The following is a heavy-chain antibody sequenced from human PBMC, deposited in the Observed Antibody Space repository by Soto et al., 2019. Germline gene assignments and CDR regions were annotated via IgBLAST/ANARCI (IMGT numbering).Heavy chain of an antibody. J-gene: IGHJ4*02. D-gene: IGHD3-3*01. V-gene: IGHV1-3*01. CDR1: GYTFTSYA. Sequence: ASVKVSCTTSGYTFTSYAMHWVRQAPGQRLEWMGWINAGNGNTKYSQKFQGRVTMTRDTSASTAYMELSSLRSEDTAVYYCARSPVLRFLEWSNDCWGQGTLVTVSS. CDR3: ARSPVLRFLEWSNDC. CDR2: INAGNGNT.